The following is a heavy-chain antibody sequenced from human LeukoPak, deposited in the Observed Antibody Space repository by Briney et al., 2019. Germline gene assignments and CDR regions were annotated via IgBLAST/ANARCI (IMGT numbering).Heavy chain of an antibody. CDR3: TGAIVVVPAAMGVAFDY. J-gene: IGHJ4*02. CDR1: GFTFGDYA. V-gene: IGHV3-49*04. CDR2: IRSKAYGGTT. Sequence: GGSLRLSCTASGFTFGDYAMSWVRQAPGKGLEWVGFIRSKAYGGTTEYAASVKGRFTISRDDSKSIAYLQMNSLKTEDTAVYYCTGAIVVVPAAMGVAFDYWGRGTLVTVSS. D-gene: IGHD2-2*01.